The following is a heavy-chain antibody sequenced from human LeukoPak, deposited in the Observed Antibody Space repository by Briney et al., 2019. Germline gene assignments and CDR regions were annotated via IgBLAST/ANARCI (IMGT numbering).Heavy chain of an antibody. Sequence: PSQTLSLTCTVSGGSISSGDYYWSWIRQPPGKGLEWIGYIYYSGSTYYNPSLKSRVTISVDTPKNQFSLKLSSVTAADTAVYYCARGVIFDQAYFFDYWGQGTLVTVSS. J-gene: IGHJ4*02. CDR1: GGSISSGDYY. V-gene: IGHV4-30-4*01. CDR2: IYYSGST. CDR3: ARGVIFDQAYFFDY. D-gene: IGHD2-21*01.